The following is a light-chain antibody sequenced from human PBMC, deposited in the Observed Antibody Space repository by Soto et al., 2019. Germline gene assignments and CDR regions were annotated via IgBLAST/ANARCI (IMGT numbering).Light chain of an antibody. V-gene: IGKV1-5*03. CDR1: QSISSC. Sequence: DSQMTQYPSTLSSSIGDRATITCRAGQSISSCLAWYQQKPGKAPKLLISKASTLQTGVPPRFSGSGSGTEFALTISSLQPDDFATYYCQQYESYPMTFGGGTKVEIK. CDR2: KAS. J-gene: IGKJ4*01. CDR3: QQYESYPMT.